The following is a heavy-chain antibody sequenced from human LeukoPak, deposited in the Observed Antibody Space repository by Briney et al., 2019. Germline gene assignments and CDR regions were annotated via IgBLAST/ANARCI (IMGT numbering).Heavy chain of an antibody. CDR1: GGTFSSYA. CDR3: ARAGQEADYCSSTSCYDTWFDP. Sequence: GASVKVSCKASGGTFSSYAISWVRQAPGQGLEWMGGIIPIFGTANYAQKFQGRVTITTDESTSTAYMELSSLRSEDTAVYYCARAGQEADYCSSTSCYDTWFDPWGQGTLVTVSS. CDR2: IIPIFGTA. D-gene: IGHD2-2*01. V-gene: IGHV1-69*05. J-gene: IGHJ5*02.